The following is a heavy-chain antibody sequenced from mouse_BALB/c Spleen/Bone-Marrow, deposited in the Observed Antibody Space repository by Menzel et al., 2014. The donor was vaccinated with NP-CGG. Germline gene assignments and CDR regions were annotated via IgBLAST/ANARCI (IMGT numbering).Heavy chain of an antibody. V-gene: IGHV1-4*01. J-gene: IGHJ2*01. CDR3: ARRDDGYVFFDY. D-gene: IGHD2-3*01. CDR2: INPSSGYT. CDR1: GYTFTTYT. Sequence: VQRVESGAELARPGASVKMPCRASGYTFTTYTIHWVRQRPGQGLEWIGYINPSSGYTNYIQKFKDKATLTADKSSSTAYMQLSSLTSEDSAVYYCARRDDGYVFFDYWGQGTTLTVSS.